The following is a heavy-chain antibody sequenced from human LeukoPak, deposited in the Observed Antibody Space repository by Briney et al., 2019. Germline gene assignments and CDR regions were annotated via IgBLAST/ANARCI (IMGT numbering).Heavy chain of an antibody. Sequence: SETLSLTCTVSGDSTVSGGSMTTYYWTWLRQPPGKALGWIGFVYYSGVTQYNPSLESRVTISLDASKNQFSLKLSSVTAADTAMYYCARRVATKPKYFFDSWGQGTLVTVSS. D-gene: IGHD5-24*01. CDR2: VYYSGVT. J-gene: IGHJ4*02. V-gene: IGHV4-59*08. CDR1: VSGDSTVSGGSMTTYY. CDR3: ARRVATKPKYFFDS.